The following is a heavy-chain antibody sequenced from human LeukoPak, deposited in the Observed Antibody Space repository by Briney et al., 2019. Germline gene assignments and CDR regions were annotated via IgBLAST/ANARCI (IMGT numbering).Heavy chain of an antibody. J-gene: IGHJ3*02. V-gene: IGHV3-21*01. CDR3: ARGNIYCSSTSCPPVGAFDI. Sequence: GESLKISCAASGFTFSSYSMNWVRQAPGKGLEWVSSISSSSSYIYYADSVKGRFTISRDNAKNSLYLQMNSLRAEDTAVYYCARGNIYCSSTSCPPVGAFDIWGQGTMVTVSS. CDR1: GFTFSSYS. CDR2: ISSSSSYI. D-gene: IGHD2-2*01.